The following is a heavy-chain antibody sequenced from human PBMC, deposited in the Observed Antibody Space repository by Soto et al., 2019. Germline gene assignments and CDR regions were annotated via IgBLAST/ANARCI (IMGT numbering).Heavy chain of an antibody. V-gene: IGHV4-61*03. D-gene: IGHD2-2*01. CDR3: ARARFCTSTSCYHYFDF. CDR2: T. J-gene: IGHJ4*02. Sequence: SETLSLTCTVSGGSILNGGHYWTWIRQHPGKGLEWIGRTDYNPSLKSRVTISVDTSKNHFSLKLSSVTPADTAVYYCARARFCTSTSCYHYFDFWGQGTLVTVSS. CDR1: GGSILNGGHY.